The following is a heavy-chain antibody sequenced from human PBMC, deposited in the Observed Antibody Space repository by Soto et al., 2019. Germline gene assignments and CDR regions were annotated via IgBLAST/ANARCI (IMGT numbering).Heavy chain of an antibody. D-gene: IGHD1-1*01. V-gene: IGHV1-3*01. CDR3: ARGKGMEENYYYYGMDI. Sequence: ASVKVSCKASGYTFSTYAMHWVRQAPGQSLEWMGWINGGTGQTRYSQRFQDRVTITRDTSAKTTYMDLTSLRSEDTAVNYCARGKGMEENYYYYGMDIWGQGTAVTVSS. J-gene: IGHJ6*02. CDR1: GYTFSTYA. CDR2: INGGTGQT.